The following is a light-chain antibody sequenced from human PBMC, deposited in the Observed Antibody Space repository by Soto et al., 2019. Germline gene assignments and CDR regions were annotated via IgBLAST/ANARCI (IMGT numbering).Light chain of an antibody. J-gene: IGLJ2*01. Sequence: QSALTQPASVSGSPGQSITISCSGTPSDIGAYNYVSWYQHLPGKAPEVTIYDVTNRPSGVSSRFSGSKYGTTASLTISGLQAEDEANYYCGSYTITSTLMIFGGGTKLTVL. CDR1: PSDIGAYNY. V-gene: IGLV2-14*03. CDR3: GSYTITSTLMI. CDR2: DVT.